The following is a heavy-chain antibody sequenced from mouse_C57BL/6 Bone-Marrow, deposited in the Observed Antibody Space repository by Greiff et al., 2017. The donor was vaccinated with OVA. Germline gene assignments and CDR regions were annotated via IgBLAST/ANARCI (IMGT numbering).Heavy chain of an antibody. Sequence: DVQLVESGGDLVKPGGSLKLSCAASGFTFSSYGMSWVRQTPDKRLEWVATISSGGSYTYYPDSVKGRFTISRDNAKNTLYLQMSSLKSEDTAMYYCARHVTTTFAYWGQGTLVTVSA. CDR1: GFTFSSYG. V-gene: IGHV5-6*01. CDR2: ISSGGSYT. D-gene: IGHD1-1*01. CDR3: ARHVTTTFAY. J-gene: IGHJ3*01.